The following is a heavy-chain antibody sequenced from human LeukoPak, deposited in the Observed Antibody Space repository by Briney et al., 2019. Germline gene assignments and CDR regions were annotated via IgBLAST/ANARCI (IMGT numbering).Heavy chain of an antibody. CDR3: ARFRAGVGEPYGDY. V-gene: IGHV4-59*01. CDR1: GDSISGFH. D-gene: IGHD3-10*01. CDR2: IYYSGST. Sequence: SETLSLTCTVSGDSISGFHWSWIRQPPGKGLEWIGYIYYSGSTNYKPSLKSRVTISVDTSKNQFSLKLTSVTAADTAVYYCARFRAGVGEPYGDYWGQGTLVTVSS. J-gene: IGHJ4*02.